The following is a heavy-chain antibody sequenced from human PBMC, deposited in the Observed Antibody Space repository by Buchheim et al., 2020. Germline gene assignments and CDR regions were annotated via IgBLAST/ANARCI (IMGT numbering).Heavy chain of an antibody. J-gene: IGHJ4*02. V-gene: IGHV4-39*01. CDR1: GGSISSSSYY. CDR2: IYYSGST. CDR3: ARHGSGYSSGGYYFDY. Sequence: QLQLQESGPGLVKPSETLSLTCTVSGGSISSSSYYWGWIRQPPGKGREWIGSIYYSGSTYYNPSLKSRVTICVDTSKTQFPLKLSSVTAADTAVYYCARHGSGYSSGGYYFDYWGQGTL. D-gene: IGHD6-19*01.